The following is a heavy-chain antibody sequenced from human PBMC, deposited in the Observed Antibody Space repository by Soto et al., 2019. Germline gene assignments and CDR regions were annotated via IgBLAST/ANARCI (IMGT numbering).Heavy chain of an antibody. CDR2: IYYTGST. Sequence: QVQLQESGPGLVKPSQTLSLTCAVSGGFINSGDFFWSWIRQHPGKGLAWIGYIYYTGSTYYVPSLKSRITISLDTSKNHFSLKLSSVTAADTAVYYCATIHLSNGDMCMDVWGQGTTVTVSS. CDR3: ATIHLSNGDMCMDV. CDR1: GGFINSGDFF. V-gene: IGHV4-31*11. J-gene: IGHJ6*02. D-gene: IGHD2-15*01.